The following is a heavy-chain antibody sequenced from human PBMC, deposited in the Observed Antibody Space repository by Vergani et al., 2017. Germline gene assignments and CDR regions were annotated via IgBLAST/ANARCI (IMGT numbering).Heavy chain of an antibody. CDR3: ARDVWDCSGISCFRRAGEFYYMAV. V-gene: IGHV3-33*05. J-gene: IGHJ6*03. D-gene: IGHD3-16*01. CDR1: GFKFSQFG. Sequence: QVQLVESGGGVVQPGTSLRLSCEASGFKFSQFGMHWVRQGPGKGLEWVAFISYDGSKTQYADSEKGRVTISRDNSKNTVGLEMSSLRVDDTATYYCARDVWDCSGISCFRRAGEFYYMAVWGQGTTVTVSS. CDR2: ISYDGSKT.